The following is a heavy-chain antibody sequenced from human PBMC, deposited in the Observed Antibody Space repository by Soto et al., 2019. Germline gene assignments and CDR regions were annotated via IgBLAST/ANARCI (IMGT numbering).Heavy chain of an antibody. CDR1: GDSVSSNSAA. CDR3: AGTTSHQWYYMDV. Sequence: QVQLQESGPGLVKPSQTLSLTCAISGDSVSSNSAAWNWIRLSPSRGLEWLARTYYRSRWYNDYAVSVGSRITVNPDTSKIQFSLQLTSVTPEDTAVYYCAGTTSHQWYYMDVWGKGTTVTVSS. CDR2: TYYRSRWYN. J-gene: IGHJ6*03. V-gene: IGHV6-1*01. D-gene: IGHD1-7*01.